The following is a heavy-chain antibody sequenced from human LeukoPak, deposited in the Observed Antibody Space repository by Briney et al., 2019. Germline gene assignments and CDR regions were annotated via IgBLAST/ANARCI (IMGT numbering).Heavy chain of an antibody. V-gene: IGHV4-39*07. CDR2: IYYSGST. D-gene: IGHD6-6*01. CDR1: GGSISSSSYY. CDR3: AREEYSSSLGRYNWFDP. J-gene: IGHJ5*02. Sequence: SETLSLTCTVSGGSISSSSYYWGWIRQPPGKGLERIGSIYYSGSTYYNPSLKSRVTISVDTSKNQFSLKLSSVTAADTAVYYCAREEYSSSLGRYNWFDPWGQGTLVTVSS.